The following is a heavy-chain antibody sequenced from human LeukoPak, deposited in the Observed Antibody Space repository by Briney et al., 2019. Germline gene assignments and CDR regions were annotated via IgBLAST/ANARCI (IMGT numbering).Heavy chain of an antibody. D-gene: IGHD6-6*01. CDR2: ISYGGSNK. V-gene: IGHV3-30*18. Sequence: GGSLRLSCAASGFTFRNYVIHWVRQAPGKGLEWVAVISYGGSNKYYADSVKGRFTISRDNSKNTLYLQMNSLRAEDTAVYYCAKGDSSSSGYYYYGLDVWGQGTTVTVSS. CDR3: AKGDSSSSGYYYYGLDV. CDR1: GFTFRNYV. J-gene: IGHJ6*02.